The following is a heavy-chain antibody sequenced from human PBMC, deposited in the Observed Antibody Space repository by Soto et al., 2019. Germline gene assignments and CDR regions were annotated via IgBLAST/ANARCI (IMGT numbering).Heavy chain of an antibody. Sequence: ASVKVSCKASGYTFTSYYMHWVRQAPGQGLEWMGIINPSGGSTSYAQKFQGRVTMTRDTSTSTVYMELSSLRSEDTAVYYCARDKKVAAAGTRGYYYGMDVWGQGTTVTVSS. V-gene: IGHV1-46*01. CDR3: ARDKKVAAAGTRGYYYGMDV. J-gene: IGHJ6*02. CDR1: GYTFTSYY. D-gene: IGHD6-13*01. CDR2: INPSGGST.